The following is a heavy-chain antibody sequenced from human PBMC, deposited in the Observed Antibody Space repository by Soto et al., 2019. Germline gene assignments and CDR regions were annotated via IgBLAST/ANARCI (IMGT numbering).Heavy chain of an antibody. CDR1: GGSVWSGGYS. CDR2: FYHSGST. CDR3: ARAGASMVRGVIITSYFDY. V-gene: IGHV4-30-2*01. D-gene: IGHD3-10*01. J-gene: IGHJ4*02. Sequence: SWTLSLTRAACGGSVWSGGYSWSWSRQPTGKGVEWIGDFYHSGSTYYNPTLKSRVTISVDRSKNQFSLKLSSVTDADTAVYYCARAGASMVRGVIITSYFDYSGQRTLGTVSS.